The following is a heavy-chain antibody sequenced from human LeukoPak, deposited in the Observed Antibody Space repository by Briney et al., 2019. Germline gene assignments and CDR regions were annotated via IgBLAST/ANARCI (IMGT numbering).Heavy chain of an antibody. CDR3: ARGLFLSGYLDAFDI. V-gene: IGHV3-53*01. CDR1: GFTFSDYY. J-gene: IGHJ3*02. D-gene: IGHD3-22*01. Sequence: GGSLRLSCAASGFTFSDYYMSWIRQAPGKGLEWVSLIYSDGRTYYADSVKGRCTISRDNSKNTLYLQMNSLRVEDTAVYYCARGLFLSGYLDAFDIWGQGTVVTVSS. CDR2: IYSDGRT.